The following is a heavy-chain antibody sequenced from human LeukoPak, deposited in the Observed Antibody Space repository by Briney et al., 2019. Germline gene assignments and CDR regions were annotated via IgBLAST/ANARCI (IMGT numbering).Heavy chain of an antibody. CDR1: GCTFTSYG. J-gene: IGHJ4*02. V-gene: IGHV1-69*04. CDR3: AITMVRGDLAGGDY. Sequence: SVKVSSKASGCTFTSYGISWVRQAPGQGPEWMGRIIPILGIANYAQKFQGRVTITADKSTSTAYMELSSLRSEDTAVYYCAITMVRGDLAGGDYWGQGTLVTVSS. CDR2: IIPILGIA. D-gene: IGHD3-10*01.